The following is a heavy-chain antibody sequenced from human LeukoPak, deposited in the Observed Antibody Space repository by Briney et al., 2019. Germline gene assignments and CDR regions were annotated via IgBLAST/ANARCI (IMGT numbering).Heavy chain of an antibody. D-gene: IGHD2-2*01. CDR2: INHSGST. Sequence: PSGTLSLTCAVYGGSFSGYYWSWIRQPPGKGLEWIGEINHSGSTNYNPSLKSRVTISVDTSKNQFSLKLSSVTAADTAVYYCARLVGYCSSTSCYRYYYYGMDVWGQGTTVTVSS. J-gene: IGHJ6*02. CDR3: ARLVGYCSSTSCYRYYYYGMDV. CDR1: GGSFSGYY. V-gene: IGHV4-34*01.